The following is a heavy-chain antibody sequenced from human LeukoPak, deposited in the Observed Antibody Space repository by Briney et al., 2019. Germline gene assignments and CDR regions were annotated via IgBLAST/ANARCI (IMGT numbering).Heavy chain of an antibody. CDR3: ARELLGYTGSDY. V-gene: IGHV3-21*05. D-gene: IGHD5-18*01. J-gene: IGHJ4*02. Sequence: GGSLRLSCAASGFTFSSYEMNWVRQAPGKGLEWVSYISSSSSYIYYADSVKGRFTISRDNAKNSLYLQMNSLRAEDTAVYYCARELLGYTGSDYWGQGTLVTVSS. CDR1: GFTFSSYE. CDR2: ISSSSSYI.